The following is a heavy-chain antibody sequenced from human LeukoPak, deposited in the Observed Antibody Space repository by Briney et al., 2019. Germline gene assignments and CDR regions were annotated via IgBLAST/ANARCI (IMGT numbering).Heavy chain of an antibody. V-gene: IGHV1-69*13. CDR2: VIPIFGTA. J-gene: IGHJ5*02. Sequence: SVKVSCKASGYTFTGYYMRWVRQAPGQGLEWMGGVIPIFGTANYAQKFQGRVTITADESTSTAYMELSSLRSEDTAVYYCARAYDSSGYYYIGGSWFDPWGQGTLVTVSS. CDR1: GYTFTGYY. CDR3: ARAYDSSGYYYIGGSWFDP. D-gene: IGHD3-22*01.